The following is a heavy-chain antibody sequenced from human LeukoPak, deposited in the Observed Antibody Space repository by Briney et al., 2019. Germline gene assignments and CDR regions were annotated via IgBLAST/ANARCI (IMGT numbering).Heavy chain of an antibody. CDR2: IYYSGST. D-gene: IGHD4-17*01. J-gene: IGHJ4*02. CDR1: GGSISSYY. V-gene: IGHV4-59*01. Sequence: SETLSLTCTVSGGSISSYYWSWIRQPPGKGLEWIGYIYYSGSTNYNPSLKSRVTISVDTSKNQFSLKLSSVTAADTAVYYCARNLVYDYGNFDYWGQGTLVTVPS. CDR3: ARNLVYDYGNFDY.